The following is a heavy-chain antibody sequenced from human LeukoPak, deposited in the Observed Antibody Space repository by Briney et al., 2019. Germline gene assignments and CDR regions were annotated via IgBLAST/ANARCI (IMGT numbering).Heavy chain of an antibody. Sequence: VGSLRLSCAASVFTVSSNYMSWVRQAPGKGLEWVSVIYTGGSTYYADSVKCRFTISRDNSKNKLYLQMNRLSAEDTAVYYCAILCGGDCYYDYWGQGTLVTVSS. D-gene: IGHD2-21*02. V-gene: IGHV3-66*02. J-gene: IGHJ4*02. CDR2: IYTGGST. CDR1: VFTVSSNY. CDR3: AILCGGDCYYDY.